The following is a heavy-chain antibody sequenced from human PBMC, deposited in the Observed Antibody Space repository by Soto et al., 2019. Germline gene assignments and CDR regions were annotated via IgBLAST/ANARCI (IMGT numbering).Heavy chain of an antibody. J-gene: IGHJ4*02. Sequence: PSETLSLTCAVYGGSFSGYYWSWIRQPPGKGLEWIGEINHSGSTNYNPSLKSRVTISVDTSKNQFSLKLSSVTAADTAVYYCARRGAVAATTYDYWGQGTLVTVSS. CDR2: INHSGST. CDR3: ARRGAVAATTYDY. D-gene: IGHD2-15*01. CDR1: GGSFSGYY. V-gene: IGHV4-34*01.